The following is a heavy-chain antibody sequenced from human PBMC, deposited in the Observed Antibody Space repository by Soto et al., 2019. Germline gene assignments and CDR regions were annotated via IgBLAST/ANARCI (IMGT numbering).Heavy chain of an antibody. CDR3: AREGRRFFDR. CDR2: IYWDDDK. Sequence: QITLKESGPTLVKPTQTLTLTCTFSGFSLSTTGVGVGWIRQPPGKALEWLAIIYWDDDKRYSPSLKSRLTITKDTCNNQVVLTMTNMDPVDTATYYCAREGRRFFDRWGQGTLVTVSS. D-gene: IGHD2-15*01. J-gene: IGHJ4*02. CDR1: GFSLSTTGVG. V-gene: IGHV2-5*02.